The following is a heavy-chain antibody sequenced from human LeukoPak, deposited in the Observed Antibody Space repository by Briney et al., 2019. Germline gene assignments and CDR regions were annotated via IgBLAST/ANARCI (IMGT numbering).Heavy chain of an antibody. V-gene: IGHV4-61*02. Sequence: PSETLSLTCTVSGGSISSGRYYWSWIRRPAGKGLEWIGRLYTSGSTNYNPSLQSRVTISVDTSRHQFSLKLGSVTLAGTASYFGAAVKCSGTSCYDWVDVNCFDPWGQGTLVTVSS. CDR1: GGSISSGRYY. CDR3: AAVKCSGTSCYDWVDVNCFDP. CDR2: LYTSGST. D-gene: IGHD2-2*01. J-gene: IGHJ5*01.